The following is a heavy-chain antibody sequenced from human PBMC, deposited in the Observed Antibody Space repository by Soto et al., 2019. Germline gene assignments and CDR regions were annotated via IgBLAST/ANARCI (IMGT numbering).Heavy chain of an antibody. CDR2: INHSGST. CDR1: GGSFGGYY. CDR3: ARKAAAGTPDY. J-gene: IGHJ4*02. V-gene: IGHV4-34*01. D-gene: IGHD6-13*01. Sequence: SETLSLTCAVSGGSFGGYYWSWFFQPPGKGLEWIGEINHSGSTNYNPSLKSRVTISVDTSKNQFSLKLSSVTAADTAVYYCARKAAAGTPDYWGQGTLVTSP.